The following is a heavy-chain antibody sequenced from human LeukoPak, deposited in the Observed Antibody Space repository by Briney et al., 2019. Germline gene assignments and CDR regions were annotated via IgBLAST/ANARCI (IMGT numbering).Heavy chain of an antibody. CDR3: ARDLYYYGSGSDNFLYY. J-gene: IGHJ4*02. Sequence: PGGSLRLSCAASGFTVSSNYMSWVRQAPGKGLEWVSLIYSGGSTYYADSVKGRFTISRDNSKNTLYLQMNSLRAEDTAVYYCARDLYYYGSGSDNFLYYWGQGTLVTVSS. D-gene: IGHD3-10*01. CDR2: IYSGGST. CDR1: GFTVSSNY. V-gene: IGHV3-53*01.